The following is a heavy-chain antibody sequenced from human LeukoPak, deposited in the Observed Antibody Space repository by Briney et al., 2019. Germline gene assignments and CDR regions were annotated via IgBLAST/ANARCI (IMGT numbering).Heavy chain of an antibody. V-gene: IGHV3-74*01. CDR1: GFTFSNYW. Sequence: GGSLRLSCAASGFTFSNYWMNWVRQAPGKGLVWVSRISSEGSSTNYADSVKGRFTISRDNAKNTLYLQMDSLIADDTAVYYCARVSPYMVTTLGYWGQGTLVSVSS. CDR2: ISSEGSST. CDR3: ARVSPYMVTTLGY. D-gene: IGHD2-21*02. J-gene: IGHJ4*02.